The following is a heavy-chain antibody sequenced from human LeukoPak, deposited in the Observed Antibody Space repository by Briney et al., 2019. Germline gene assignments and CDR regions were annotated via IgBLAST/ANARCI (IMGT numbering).Heavy chain of an antibody. V-gene: IGHV4-39*07. CDR1: GGSISSSSYY. Sequence: PSETLSLTCTVSGGSISSSSYYWGWIRQPPGKGLEWIGSIYYSGSTYYNPSLKSRVTISVDTSKNQFSLKLSSVTAADTAVYYCARVSYKGSGGGTDYWGQGTLVTVSS. CDR3: ARVSYKGSGGGTDY. J-gene: IGHJ4*02. CDR2: IYYSGST. D-gene: IGHD2-15*01.